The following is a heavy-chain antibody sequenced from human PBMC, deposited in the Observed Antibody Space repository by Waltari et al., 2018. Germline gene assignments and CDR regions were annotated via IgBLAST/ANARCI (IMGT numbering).Heavy chain of an antibody. CDR1: GFTVSNNF. D-gene: IGHD2-8*02. V-gene: IGHV3-53*01. J-gene: IGHJ4*02. CDR3: ARDRHCTDSGCSGL. CDR2: IYGGGRT. Sequence: EVQLVESGGGSIQPGGSLRLSCAASGFTVSNNFMLWVRQAPGKGREWVSLIYGGGRTYYADSVQGRFTISRDTSKNTLQLQMNSLRGEDTAVYYCARDRHCTDSGCSGLWGQGTLVTVSS.